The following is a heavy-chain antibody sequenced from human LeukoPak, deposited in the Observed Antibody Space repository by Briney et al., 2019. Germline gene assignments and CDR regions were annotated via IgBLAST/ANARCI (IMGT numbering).Heavy chain of an antibody. CDR3: ARDPGWGAFDI. J-gene: IGHJ3*02. D-gene: IGHD6-19*01. V-gene: IGHV3-7*01. CDR1: GFSFSSYW. Sequence: GGSLRLSCAASGFSFSSYWMDWVRQAPGKGLEWVAIMDTDGSEKGYVDSVKGRFTISRDNAKNSLYLQMNSLGVEDTAVYYCARDPGWGAFDIWGQGTMVTVSS. CDR2: MDTDGSEK.